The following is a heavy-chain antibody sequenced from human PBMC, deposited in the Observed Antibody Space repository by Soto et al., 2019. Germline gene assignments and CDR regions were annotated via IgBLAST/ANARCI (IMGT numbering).Heavy chain of an antibody. Sequence: ASVKVSCKASGYTFTSYDINWVRQATGQGLEWMGWMNPNSGNTGYAQKFQGRVTMTRNTSISTAYMELSSLRSEDTAVYYCAVPGGHRRLIDYYYYGMDVWGQGTTVTVSS. CDR1: GYTFTSYD. CDR2: MNPNSGNT. V-gene: IGHV1-8*01. CDR3: AVPGGHRRLIDYYYYGMDV. J-gene: IGHJ6*02. D-gene: IGHD2-2*01.